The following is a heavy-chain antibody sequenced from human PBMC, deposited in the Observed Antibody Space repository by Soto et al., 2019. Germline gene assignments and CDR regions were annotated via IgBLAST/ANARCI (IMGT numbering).Heavy chain of an antibody. CDR1: GYTFTSYD. D-gene: IGHD5-18*01. CDR3: ARHRSGIQLRYYYYGMDV. V-gene: IGHV1-8*01. Sequence: QVQLVQSGAEVKKPGASVKVSCKASGYTFTSYDINWVRQATGQGLEWMGWMNPNSGNTGYAQKFQGRVTMTRNTSISTAYMELSSLRSEDTAVYYCARHRSGIQLRYYYYGMDVWGQGTTVTVSS. J-gene: IGHJ6*02. CDR2: MNPNSGNT.